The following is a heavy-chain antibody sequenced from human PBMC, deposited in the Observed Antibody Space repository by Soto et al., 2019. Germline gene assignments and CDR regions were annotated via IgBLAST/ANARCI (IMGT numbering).Heavy chain of an antibody. CDR2: INAGNGNT. Sequence: ASVKVSCKASGYSFTSYAIYWVRQAPGQRLEWMGGINAGNGNTKYSQKLQGRVTFTGDTSASTAHMELSSLRSEDTAVYFCARGVENIVVVLDVFGYYGMDVWGQGTTVTVSS. CDR1: GYSFTSYA. V-gene: IGHV1-3*01. J-gene: IGHJ6*02. CDR3: ARGVENIVVVLDVFGYYGMDV. D-gene: IGHD2-2*01.